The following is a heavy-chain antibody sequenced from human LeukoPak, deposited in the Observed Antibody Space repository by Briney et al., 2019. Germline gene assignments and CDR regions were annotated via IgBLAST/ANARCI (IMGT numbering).Heavy chain of an antibody. V-gene: IGHV3-7*03. CDR1: GFTFRSHL. CDR3: ARDYMVRGVSDY. Sequence: GGSLRLSCAASGFTFRSHLISWVRQAPGKGLEGVANIKQDGSGKNYVGSVKGRFTISRDNAKISLYLQMNSLRAEDTAVYYCARDYMVRGVSDYWGQGTLVTVSS. D-gene: IGHD3-10*01. J-gene: IGHJ4*02. CDR2: IKQDGSGK.